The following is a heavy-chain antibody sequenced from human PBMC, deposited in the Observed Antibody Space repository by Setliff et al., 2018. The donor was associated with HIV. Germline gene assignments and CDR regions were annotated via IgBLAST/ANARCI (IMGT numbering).Heavy chain of an antibody. Sequence: SETLSLTCAVYGESFSGYYWSWIRQPPGKGLEWIGEINHSGSTNFNPSLKSRVTISVDTSKNQFSLKLTSVTAADTAVYYCARDRSHPPYYMDVWGKGTTVTVSS. CDR1: GESFSGYY. CDR3: ARDRSHPPYYMDV. CDR2: INHSGST. V-gene: IGHV4-34*09. J-gene: IGHJ6*03.